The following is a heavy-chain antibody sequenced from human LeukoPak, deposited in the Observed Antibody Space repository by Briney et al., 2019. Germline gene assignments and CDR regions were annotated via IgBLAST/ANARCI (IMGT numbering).Heavy chain of an antibody. J-gene: IGHJ4*02. CDR3: AGLYYYGSGSSFDY. CDR1: GCPISSYY. D-gene: IGHD3-10*01. V-gene: IGHV4-4*07. Sequence: SETLSLTCTVSGCPISSYYWSWIRQPAGKGLEWIGRIYTSGSTNYNPSLKSRVTMSVDTSKNQFSLKLSSVTAADTAVYYCAGLYYYGSGSSFDYWGQGTLVTVSS. CDR2: IYTSGST.